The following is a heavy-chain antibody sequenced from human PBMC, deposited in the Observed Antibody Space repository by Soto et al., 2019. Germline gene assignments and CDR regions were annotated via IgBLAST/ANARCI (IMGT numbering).Heavy chain of an antibody. J-gene: IGHJ4*02. CDR3: ARRYGGNFDY. CDR1: GGSINNYY. Sequence: SETLSLTCTVSGGSINNYYWSWIRQPPGKGLEWIGYIYYSGSTNYNPSLKSRVTISVDTSKNQFSLKLSSVTAADTAVCYCARRYGGNFDYWGQGTLVTVSS. D-gene: IGHD1-26*01. CDR2: IYYSGST. V-gene: IGHV4-59*01.